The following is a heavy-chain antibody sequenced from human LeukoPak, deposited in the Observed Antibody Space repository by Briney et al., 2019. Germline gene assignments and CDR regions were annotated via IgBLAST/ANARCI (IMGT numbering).Heavy chain of an antibody. CDR2: ISSSSSYI. CDR3: ARDPGYCSSTSCYTEDY. CDR1: GFTFSSYS. Sequence: PGGSLRLSCAASGFTFSSYSMNWVRQAPGKGLEWVASISSSSSYIYYADSVEGRFTISRDNAKNSLYLQMNSLRAEDTAMYYCARDPGYCSSTSCYTEDYWGQGTLVTVSS. J-gene: IGHJ4*02. D-gene: IGHD2-2*02. V-gene: IGHV3-21*01.